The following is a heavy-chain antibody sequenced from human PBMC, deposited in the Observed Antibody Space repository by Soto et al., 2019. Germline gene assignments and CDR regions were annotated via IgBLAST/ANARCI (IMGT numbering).Heavy chain of an antibody. D-gene: IGHD6-13*01. Sequence: PSETLSLTCTVSGGSISSYYWSWIRQPPGKGLEWIAYSYDSGSTSYSPSLQSRVTMSVDTSKNQFSLKLSSVTAADTAVYYCASFASWYGLRNYYYGMDVWGQGTTVTVS. CDR2: SYDSGST. CDR1: GGSISSYY. CDR3: ASFASWYGLRNYYYGMDV. V-gene: IGHV4-59*08. J-gene: IGHJ6*02.